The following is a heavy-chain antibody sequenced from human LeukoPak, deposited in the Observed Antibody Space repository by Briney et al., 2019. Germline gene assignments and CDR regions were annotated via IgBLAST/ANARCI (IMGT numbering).Heavy chain of an antibody. V-gene: IGHV3-21*01. CDR3: ATLRGYDSSGYSD. CDR1: GFTFSSYS. Sequence: KTGGSLRLSCAASGFTFSSYSMNCVRQAPGKGVEWVSSISSSSSYIYYADSVKGRFTISRDNAKNSLYLQMNSLRAEDTAVYYCATLRGYDSSGYSDWGQGTLVTVSS. D-gene: IGHD3-22*01. J-gene: IGHJ4*02. CDR2: ISSSSSYI.